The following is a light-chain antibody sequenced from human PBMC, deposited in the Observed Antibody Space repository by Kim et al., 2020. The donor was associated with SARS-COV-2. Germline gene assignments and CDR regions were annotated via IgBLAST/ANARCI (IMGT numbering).Light chain of an antibody. V-gene: IGKV1-13*02. CDR1: QGIGTS. Sequence: AIQLAQSPSSLSASVGDRVTITCRASQGIGTSLAWYRQRPGKAPQLLMEGTSTLESGVPSGFTGSGSGTDFILTISSLQPEDFATYYGQQFKSFPPTFGQGTKVDIK. J-gene: IGKJ1*01. CDR2: GTS. CDR3: QQFKSFPPT.